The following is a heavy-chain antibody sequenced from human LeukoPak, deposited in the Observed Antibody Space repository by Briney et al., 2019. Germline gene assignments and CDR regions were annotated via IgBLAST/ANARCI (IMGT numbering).Heavy chain of an antibody. CDR1: GGSISSSSYY. D-gene: IGHD4-17*01. Sequence: PSETLSLTCTVSGGSISSSSYYWGWIRQPPGKGLEWIGSIYYSGSTYYNPSLKSRVTISVDTSKNQFSLKLSSVTAADTAVYYCARDRYGDYVYYYYYMDVWGKGTTVTVSS. J-gene: IGHJ6*03. CDR2: IYYSGST. CDR3: ARDRYGDYVYYYYYMDV. V-gene: IGHV4-39*07.